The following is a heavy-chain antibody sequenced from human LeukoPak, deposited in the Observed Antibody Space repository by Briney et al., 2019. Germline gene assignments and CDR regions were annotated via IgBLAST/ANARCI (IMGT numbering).Heavy chain of an antibody. CDR2: IYHSGST. V-gene: IGHV4-4*02. CDR3: ARGANIVVVPAAIGLSVWFDP. Sequence: PSETLSLTCAVSGGSISSSNWWSWVRQPPGKGLEWIGEIYHSGSTNYNPSLKSRVTISVDKSKNQFSLKLSSVTAADTAVYYCARGANIVVVPAAIGLSVWFDPWGQGTLVTVSS. D-gene: IGHD2-2*01. J-gene: IGHJ5*02. CDR1: GGSISSSNW.